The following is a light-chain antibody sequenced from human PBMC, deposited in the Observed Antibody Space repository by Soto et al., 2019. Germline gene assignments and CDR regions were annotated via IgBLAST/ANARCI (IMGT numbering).Light chain of an antibody. V-gene: IGLV1-40*01. CDR1: SSNIGAGYD. Sequence: QSVLTQPPSVSGAPGQRVTISCTGSSSNIGAGYDVHWYQQLPGTAPKLLIYGNSNRPSGVPDRFSCSKSGTSASLAITGLQAEDEADYYCQSYDSSLSTVFGTGTKLTV. CDR3: QSYDSSLSTV. J-gene: IGLJ1*01. CDR2: GNS.